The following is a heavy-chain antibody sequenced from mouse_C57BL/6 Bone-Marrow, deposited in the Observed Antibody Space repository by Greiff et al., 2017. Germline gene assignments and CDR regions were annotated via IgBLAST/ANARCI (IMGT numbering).Heavy chain of an antibody. Sequence: QVQLQQPGAELVKPGASVKLSCKASGYTFTSYWMQWVKQRPGQGLEWIGEIDPSDSYTNYNHKFKGKATLTVDTSSSTAYMQLSSLTSEDSAVYYCARAYGSSLAWFAYWGQGTLVTVSA. CDR2: IDPSDSYT. CDR3: ARAYGSSLAWFAY. D-gene: IGHD1-1*01. CDR1: GYTFTSYW. J-gene: IGHJ3*01. V-gene: IGHV1-50*01.